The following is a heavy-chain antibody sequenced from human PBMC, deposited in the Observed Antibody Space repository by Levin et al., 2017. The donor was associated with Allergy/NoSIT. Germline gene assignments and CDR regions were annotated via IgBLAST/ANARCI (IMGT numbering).Heavy chain of an antibody. D-gene: IGHD6-13*01. CDR1: GDSVSSNSAA. CDR2: TYYRSKWYN. Sequence: TSQTLSLTCAISGDSVSSNSAAWNWIRQSPSRGLEWLGRTYYRSKWYNDYALSVKSRITINPDTSKNRFSLQLNSVTPEDTAVYYCARDLGSVAAAGAFDIWGQGTMVTVSS. CDR3: ARDLGSVAAAGAFDI. J-gene: IGHJ3*02. V-gene: IGHV6-1*01.